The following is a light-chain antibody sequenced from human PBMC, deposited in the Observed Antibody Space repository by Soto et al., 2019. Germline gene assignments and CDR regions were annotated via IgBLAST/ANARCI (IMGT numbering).Light chain of an antibody. Sequence: DIQMTQSTSTLSASVGDRVTITCRASQSIGDWLAWYQQKPGTAPKLLIYKASTFESGVPSTFSASGSGTDFTLTISSLQPADFATYYCQHYNSDSETFGQGTKVEIK. V-gene: IGKV1-5*03. CDR3: QHYNSDSET. CDR1: QSIGDW. CDR2: KAS. J-gene: IGKJ1*01.